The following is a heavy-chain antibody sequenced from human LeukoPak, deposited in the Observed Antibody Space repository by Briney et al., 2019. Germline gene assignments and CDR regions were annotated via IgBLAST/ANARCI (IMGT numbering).Heavy chain of an antibody. V-gene: IGHV4-4*09. Sequence: SETLFLTCTVSGGSISSYYWSWIRQPPGKGLEWIGYIYTSGSTNYNPSLKSRVTISVDTSKNQFSLKLSSVTAADTAVYYCARIPLLWFGELFQGYFDYWGQGTLVTVSS. CDR1: GGSISSYY. J-gene: IGHJ4*02. D-gene: IGHD3-10*01. CDR2: IYTSGST. CDR3: ARIPLLWFGELFQGYFDY.